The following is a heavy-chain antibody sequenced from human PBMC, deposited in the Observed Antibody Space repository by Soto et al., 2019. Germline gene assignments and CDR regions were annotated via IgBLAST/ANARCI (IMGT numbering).Heavy chain of an antibody. D-gene: IGHD2-2*01. CDR2: INHSGST. CDR1: GGSFSGYY. J-gene: IGHJ6*03. Sequence: QVQLQQWGAGLLKPSETLSLTCAVYGGSFSGYYWSWIRQPPGKGLEWSGEINHSGSTNYNPSLKSRVTISVDTSKNQFSLKLSSVTAADTAVYYCARYKYCSSTSCFYYYYYMDVWGQGTTVTVSS. CDR3: ARYKYCSSTSCFYYYYYMDV. V-gene: IGHV4-34*01.